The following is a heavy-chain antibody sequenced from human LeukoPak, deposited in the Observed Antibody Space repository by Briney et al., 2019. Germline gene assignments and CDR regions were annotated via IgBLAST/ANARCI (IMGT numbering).Heavy chain of an antibody. Sequence: GGSLRLSCAASGFTFDDYGMSWVRQAPGKGLEWVSGINWNGGSTGYADSVKGRFTISRDNAKNSLYLQMNSLRAEDTALYYCARVEGWELLLHLFDYWGRGTLVTVSS. J-gene: IGHJ4*02. V-gene: IGHV3-20*04. CDR1: GFTFDDYG. CDR3: ARVEGWELLLHLFDY. D-gene: IGHD1-26*01. CDR2: INWNGGST.